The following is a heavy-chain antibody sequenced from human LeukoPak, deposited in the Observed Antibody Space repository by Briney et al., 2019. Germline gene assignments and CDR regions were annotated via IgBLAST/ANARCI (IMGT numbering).Heavy chain of an antibody. V-gene: IGHV1-18*01. D-gene: IGHD2-2*01. J-gene: IGHJ6*02. CDR3: ARDERYQLLLGYYYYGMDV. Sequence: ASVKVSCKASGYTFTSYGISWVRQAPGQGLEWMGWISAYNGNTNYAQELQGRVTMTTDTSTSTAYMELRSLRSDDTAVYYRARDERYQLLLGYYYYGMDVWGQGTTVTVSS. CDR1: GYTFTSYG. CDR2: ISAYNGNT.